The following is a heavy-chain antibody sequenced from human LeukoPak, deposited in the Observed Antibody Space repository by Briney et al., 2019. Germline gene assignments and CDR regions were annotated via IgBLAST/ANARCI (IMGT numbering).Heavy chain of an antibody. V-gene: IGHV1-8*02. D-gene: IGHD3-10*01. CDR1: GYTFTSYG. CDR2: MNPNSGNT. Sequence: ASVKVSCKASGYTFTSYGINWVRQATGQGLEWMGWMNPNSGNTGYAQKFQGRVTMTRNTSISTAYMELSSLRSEDTAVYYCARDSPYYYGSGSYRGFDPWGQGTLVTVSS. J-gene: IGHJ5*02. CDR3: ARDSPYYYGSGSYRGFDP.